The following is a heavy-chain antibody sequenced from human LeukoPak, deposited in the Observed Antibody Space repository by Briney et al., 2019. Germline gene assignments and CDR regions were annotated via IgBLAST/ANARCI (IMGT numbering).Heavy chain of an antibody. D-gene: IGHD3-22*01. Sequence: PGGSLRLSCAASGFTFSNYGMHWVRQAPGKGLEWVAFIWHDGSNKYYEDSVKGRFTISRDNSKNTLYLQMNSLRAEDMAVYYCAKDQYYYDSSGYYPPYYYLDYWGQGTLVTVSS. CDR3: AKDQYYYDSSGYYPPYYYLDY. CDR1: GFTFSNYG. CDR2: IWHDGSNK. V-gene: IGHV3-30*02. J-gene: IGHJ4*02.